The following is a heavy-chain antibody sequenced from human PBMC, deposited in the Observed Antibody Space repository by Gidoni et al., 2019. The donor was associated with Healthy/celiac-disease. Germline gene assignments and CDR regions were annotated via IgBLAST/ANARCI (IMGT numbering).Heavy chain of an antibody. CDR3: ARLREITMSRKDFDY. J-gene: IGHJ4*02. V-gene: IGHV1-18*04. D-gene: IGHD3-22*01. CDR1: GYTFPSYG. Sequence: QVHLVQSGSEVNKPCASVQVSFKSSGYTFPSYGISWVRQAPGQGLEWMGWISAYNGNTNYAKKLQGRVTMTTDTSTSTAYMELRSMRSDDTAVYYCARLREITMSRKDFDYWGQGTLVTVSS. CDR2: ISAYNGNT.